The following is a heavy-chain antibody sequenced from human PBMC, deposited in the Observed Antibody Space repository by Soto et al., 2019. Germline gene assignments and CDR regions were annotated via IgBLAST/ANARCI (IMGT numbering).Heavy chain of an antibody. CDR3: ARDRMGDGYSYAYYYYGMDV. Sequence: GASVKVSCKASGGTFSSYAISWVRQAPGQGLEWMGGIIPIFGTANYAQKFQGRVTITADESTSTAYMELSSLRSEDTAVYYCARDRMGDGYSYAYYYYGMDVWGQGTTVTVSS. CDR1: GGTFSSYA. V-gene: IGHV1-69*13. D-gene: IGHD5-18*01. J-gene: IGHJ6*02. CDR2: IIPIFGTA.